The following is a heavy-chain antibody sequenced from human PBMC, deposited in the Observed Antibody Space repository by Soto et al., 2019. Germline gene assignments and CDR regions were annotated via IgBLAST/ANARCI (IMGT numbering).Heavy chain of an antibody. V-gene: IGHV3-48*01. Sequence: EVQLVESGGGLVQPGGSLRLSCATSGFILSDCAMNWVRQAPGKGLGWVSYISSSSSVIDYADSVKGRFTVSRENARNSLYLQMNSLRAEDTAVYYCARDLSWGSNWYYYMDVWGKGTTVTVSS. CDR3: ARDLSWGSNWYYYMDV. D-gene: IGHD7-27*01. CDR2: ISSSSSVI. J-gene: IGHJ6*03. CDR1: GFILSDCA.